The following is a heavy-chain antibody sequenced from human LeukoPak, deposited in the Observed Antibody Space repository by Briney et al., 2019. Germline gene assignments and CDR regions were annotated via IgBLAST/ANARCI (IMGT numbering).Heavy chain of an antibody. CDR1: GFTFSSYA. CDR3: ARDTYYDILTGYYDY. Sequence: GGSLRLSCAASGFTFSSYAMSWVRQAPGKGLEWVSSISTSGGSTYYADSVKGRFTISRDNAKNSLYLQMNSLRAEDTAVYYCARDTYYDILTGYYDYWGQGTLVTVSS. CDR2: ISTSGGST. D-gene: IGHD3-9*01. J-gene: IGHJ4*02. V-gene: IGHV3-23*01.